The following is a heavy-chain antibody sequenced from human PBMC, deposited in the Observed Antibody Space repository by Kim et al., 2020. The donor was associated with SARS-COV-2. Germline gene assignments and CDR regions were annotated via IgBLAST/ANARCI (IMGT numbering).Heavy chain of an antibody. CDR3: GLTNYGSGSYFDY. CDR1: GFTVSSNY. J-gene: IGHJ4*02. V-gene: IGHV3-53*04. Sequence: GGSLRLSCAASGFTVSSNYMTWVRQAPGKGLEWVSVIYSGGSTYYADSVKGRFTISRHNSKNTLYLQMNSLRAEDTAVYHCGLTNYGSGSYFDYWGQGTLFTVSS. D-gene: IGHD3-10*01. CDR2: IYSGGST.